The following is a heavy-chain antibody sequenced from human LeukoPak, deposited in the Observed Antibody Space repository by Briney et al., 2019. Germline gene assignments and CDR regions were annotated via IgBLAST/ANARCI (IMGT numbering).Heavy chain of an antibody. V-gene: IGHV1-69*05. J-gene: IGHJ4*02. Sequence: ASVKVSCKASGGTFISYAISRVRQAPGQGLEWMGGIIPIFGTANYAQKFQGRVTITTDESTSTAYMELSSLRSEDTAVYYCALGGSRRYYFDYWGQGTLVTVSS. CDR3: ALGGSRRYYFDY. CDR2: IIPIFGTA. D-gene: IGHD1-26*01. CDR1: GGTFISYA.